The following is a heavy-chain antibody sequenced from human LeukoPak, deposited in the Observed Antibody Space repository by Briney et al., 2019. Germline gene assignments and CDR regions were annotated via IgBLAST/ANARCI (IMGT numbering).Heavy chain of an antibody. J-gene: IGHJ6*03. V-gene: IGHV1-18*01. CDR1: GYTFTSYG. D-gene: IGHD2-2*01. CDR2: ISAYNGNT. CDR3: ARRRPAAILYYYYYMDV. Sequence: ASVKVSCKASGYTFTSYGISWLRQAPGQGLEWMGWISAYNGNTNYAQKLQGRVTMTTDTSTSTAYMELRSLRSDDTAVYYCARRRPAAILYYYYYMDVWGKGTTVTVSS.